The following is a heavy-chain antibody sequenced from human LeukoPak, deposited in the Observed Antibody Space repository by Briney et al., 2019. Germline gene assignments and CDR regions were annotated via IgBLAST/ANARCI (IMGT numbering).Heavy chain of an antibody. CDR1: GDSISSYY. D-gene: IGHD3-22*01. CDR2: IYYSGYT. J-gene: IGHJ3*02. CDR3: AREMYYYDSSGSDI. V-gene: IGHV4-59*01. Sequence: SETLSLTCTVSGDSISSYYWSWIRQPPGKGLEWIGYIYYSGYTNYNPSLKSRVTISVDTSKSQFSLNLSSVTAADTAVYYCAREMYYYDSSGSDIWGQGTMVTVSS.